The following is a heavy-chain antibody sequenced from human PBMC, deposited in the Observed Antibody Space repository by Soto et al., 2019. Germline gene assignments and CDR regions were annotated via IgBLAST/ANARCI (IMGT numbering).Heavy chain of an antibody. CDR2: IYHSGST. CDR1: GGSISSGGYS. Sequence: SETLSLTCAVSGGSISSGGYSWSWIRQPPGKGLEWIGYIYHSGSTYYNPSLKSRVTISVDRSKNQFSLKLSSVTAADTAVYYCARGGYSSSWSQFYYFDYWGQGTLVTVSS. J-gene: IGHJ4*02. D-gene: IGHD6-13*01. V-gene: IGHV4-30-2*01. CDR3: ARGGYSSSWSQFYYFDY.